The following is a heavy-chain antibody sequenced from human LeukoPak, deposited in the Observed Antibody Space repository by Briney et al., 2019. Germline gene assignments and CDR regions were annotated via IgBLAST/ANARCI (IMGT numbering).Heavy chain of an antibody. J-gene: IGHJ4*02. CDR3: AREGYCSGGSCPYYFDY. Sequence: GGSLRLSCAASGFTFSSYSMNRVRQAPGKGLEWVSSISSSSSYIYYADSVKGRFTISRDNAKNSLYLQMNSLRAEDTAVYYCAREGYCSGGSCPYYFDYWGQGTLVTVSS. V-gene: IGHV3-21*01. CDR2: ISSSSSYI. D-gene: IGHD2-15*01. CDR1: GFTFSSYS.